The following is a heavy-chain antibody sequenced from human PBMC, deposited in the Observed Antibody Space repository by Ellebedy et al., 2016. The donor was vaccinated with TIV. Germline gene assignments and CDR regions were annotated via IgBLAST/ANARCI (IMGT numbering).Heavy chain of an antibody. J-gene: IGHJ4*02. D-gene: IGHD5-24*01. CDR3: VRERDGVVIRLDY. CDR1: GFTFSSYG. CDR2: ISYDGSRK. V-gene: IGHV3-30*03. Sequence: GGSLRLSCAASGFTFSSYGMHWVRQAPGKGLEWLAFISYDGSRKYTADSVKGRFTISRDNSKNTLFLQMNSLRAEDTAVYYCVRERDGVVIRLDYWGQGTLVTVSS.